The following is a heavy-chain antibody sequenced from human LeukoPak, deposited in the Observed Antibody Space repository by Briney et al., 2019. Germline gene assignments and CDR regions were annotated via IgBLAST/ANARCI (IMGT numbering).Heavy chain of an antibody. D-gene: IGHD3-3*01. Sequence: SETLSLTCTVSGGFISSYSWSWIRQPPGKGLEWIGYMYDSGSTSYNPSLKSRLTISVDTSKNQFSLKLTSVTAADTAVYYCARHLEATSSSFDYWGQGTLVTVSS. CDR2: MYDSGST. CDR3: ARHLEATSSSFDY. V-gene: IGHV4-59*08. J-gene: IGHJ4*02. CDR1: GGFISSYS.